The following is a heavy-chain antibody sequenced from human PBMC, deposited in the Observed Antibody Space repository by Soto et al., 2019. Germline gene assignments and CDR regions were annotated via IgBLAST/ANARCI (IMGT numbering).Heavy chain of an antibody. J-gene: IGHJ4*02. D-gene: IGHD4-17*01. V-gene: IGHV4-31*03. Sequence: SETLSLTCTVSGGSISSGGYYWSWIRQHPGKGLEWIGYIYYSGSTYYNPSLKSRVTISVDTSKNQFSLKLSSVTAADTAVYYCARAENDYGEQWYFDYWGQGTLVTVSS. CDR2: IYYSGST. CDR1: GGSISSGGYY. CDR3: ARAENDYGEQWYFDY.